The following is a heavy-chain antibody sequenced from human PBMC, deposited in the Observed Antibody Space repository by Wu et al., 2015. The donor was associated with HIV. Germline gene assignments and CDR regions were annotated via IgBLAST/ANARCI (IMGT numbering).Heavy chain of an antibody. CDR3: AREVGAMLANWFDP. Sequence: QVHLVQFGGEVKKPGSSVKVSCKASRDTFKRFAITWVRQAPGQGLECLGKITPILGSTVYTQKFQDRVTITADESTSTSYMELSSLTSEDTGVYYCAREVGAMLANWFDPWGQGTLVIVSS. J-gene: IGHJ5*02. D-gene: IGHD3-10*01. V-gene: IGHV1-69*11. CDR2: ITPILGST. CDR1: RDTFKRFA.